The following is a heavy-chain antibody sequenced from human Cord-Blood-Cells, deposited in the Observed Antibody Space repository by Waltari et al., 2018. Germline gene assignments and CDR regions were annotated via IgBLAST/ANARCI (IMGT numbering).Heavy chain of an antibody. J-gene: IGHJ4*02. D-gene: IGHD3-3*01. Sequence: QVQLQQWGAGLLKPSETLSLTCAVYGGSFSGYYWSWFRQPPGKGLEWIGEINHSGSTNYNPSLKSRVTISVDTSKNQFSLKLSSVTAADTAVYYCARGPRITIFGVVTPRGFDYWGQGTLVTVSS. V-gene: IGHV4-34*01. CDR2: INHSGST. CDR3: ARGPRITIFGVVTPRGFDY. CDR1: GGSFSGYY.